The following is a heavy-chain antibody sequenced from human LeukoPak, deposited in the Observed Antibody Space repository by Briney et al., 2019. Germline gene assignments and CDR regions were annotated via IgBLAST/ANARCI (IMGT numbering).Heavy chain of an antibody. J-gene: IGHJ4*02. D-gene: IGHD5-18*01. CDR1: GGSISSSSYY. Sequence: SETLSLTCTVSGGSISSSSYYWGWIRQPPGKGLEWIGSIYYSGSTYYNPSLKSRVTISVDTSKNQFSLKLSSVTGADTAVYYCARHRKGIYTAMPDYWGQGTLVTVSS. CDR2: IYYSGST. CDR3: ARHRKGIYTAMPDY. V-gene: IGHV4-39*01.